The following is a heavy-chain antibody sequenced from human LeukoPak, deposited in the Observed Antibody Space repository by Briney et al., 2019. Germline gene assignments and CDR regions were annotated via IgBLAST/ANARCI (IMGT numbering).Heavy chain of an antibody. CDR2: ISSSSSYI. CDR3: ARGSIAAAGTSFDY. V-gene: IGHV3-21*01. D-gene: IGHD6-13*01. J-gene: IGHJ4*02. Sequence: SGGSLRLSCAASGFTFSSYSMNWVRQAPGKGLEWVSSISSSSSYIYYADSVKGRFTISRDNAKNSLYLQMNSLRAEDTAVYYCARGSIAAAGTSFDYWGQGTLVTVSS. CDR1: GFTFSSYS.